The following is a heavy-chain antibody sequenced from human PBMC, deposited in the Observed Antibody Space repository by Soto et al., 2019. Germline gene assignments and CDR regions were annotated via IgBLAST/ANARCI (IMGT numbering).Heavy chain of an antibody. CDR3: VNSGDHTYYFDY. Sequence: ASVKVSCKASGYTFTRYNVHWVRQAPGQRLEWMGWINHGSGRTRYSQNFQGRFSISRDNSKNTVYLQANSLRPEDTAVYYCVNSGDHTYYFDYWGQGALVTVSS. V-gene: IGHV1-3*01. J-gene: IGHJ4*02. CDR1: GYTFTRYN. CDR2: INHGSGRT. D-gene: IGHD3-10*01.